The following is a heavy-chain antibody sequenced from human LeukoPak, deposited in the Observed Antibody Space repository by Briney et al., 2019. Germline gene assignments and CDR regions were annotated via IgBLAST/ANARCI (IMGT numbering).Heavy chain of an antibody. D-gene: IGHD6-13*01. CDR2: ISALNGNT. V-gene: IGHV1-18*01. Sequence: ASVKVSFMASVYTFTSYCISWVRQAPAQGLEWVGWISALNGNTNYAQKLQGRLTITTDTSTSTAYMAVRSVRSDDTAVYYCARVRAGAGTLDYWGEGTLVTVSS. CDR3: ARVRAGAGTLDY. J-gene: IGHJ4*02. CDR1: VYTFTSYC.